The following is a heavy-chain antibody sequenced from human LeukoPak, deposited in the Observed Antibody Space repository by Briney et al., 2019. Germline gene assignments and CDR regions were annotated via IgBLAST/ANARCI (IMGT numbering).Heavy chain of an antibody. CDR3: ARGSYSSSWYKLWWFDP. V-gene: IGHV1-8*03. J-gene: IGHJ5*02. D-gene: IGHD6-13*01. CDR2: MNPNSGNT. CDR1: GYTFTSYD. Sequence: GASVKVSCKASGYTFTSYDINWVRQATGQGLEWMGWMNPNSGNTGYAQKFQGRVTITRNTSISTAYTELSSLRSEDTAVYYCARGSYSSSWYKLWWFDPWGQGTLVTVSS.